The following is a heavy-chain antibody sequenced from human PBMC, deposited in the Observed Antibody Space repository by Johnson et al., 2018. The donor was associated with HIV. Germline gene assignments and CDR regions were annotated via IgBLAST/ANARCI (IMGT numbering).Heavy chain of an antibody. D-gene: IGHD3-10*01. J-gene: IGHJ3*01. CDR3: ASVNSGAFNF. V-gene: IGHV3-30*14. CDR2: ISYDGSNK. Sequence: QVQLVESGGGVVQSGRSLRLSCAASGFAFSRFAMHWVRQVPDKGLEWVAVISYDGSNKYSADSVKGRYTISRDNSKNTLYLQMNSLRAEDTAVYYCASVNSGAFNFWGQGTMVTVSS. CDR1: GFAFSRFA.